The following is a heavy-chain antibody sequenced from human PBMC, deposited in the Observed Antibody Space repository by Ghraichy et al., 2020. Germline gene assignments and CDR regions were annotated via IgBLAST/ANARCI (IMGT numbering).Heavy chain of an antibody. D-gene: IGHD5-12*01. CDR3: ARVSDQRSASGGYSGYDSGNWFDP. CDR1: GDSVSSNSAA. J-gene: IGHJ5*02. CDR2: TFYRSKWYN. V-gene: IGHV6-1*01. Sequence: SQTLSLTCAISGDSVSSNSAAWIWIRQSPSRGLEWLGRTFYRSKWYNDYAVSVKSRVTINPDTSKNQFSLQLNSVTPEDTAVYYCARVSDQRSASGGYSGYDSGNWFDPWGQGTLVTVSS.